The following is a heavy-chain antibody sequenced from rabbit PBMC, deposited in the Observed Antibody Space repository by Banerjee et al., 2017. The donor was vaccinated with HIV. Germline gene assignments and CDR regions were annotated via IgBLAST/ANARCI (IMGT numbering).Heavy chain of an antibody. CDR1: GIHFSSYG. D-gene: IGHD6-1*01. Sequence: QLVESGGGLVQPGESLKLSCKASGIHFSSYGMSWVRQAPGKGLEWIGYIDPVFGSTYYASWVNGRFTISSDNAQNTVDLQMNSLTAADTATYFCARAPYAGYAGYGYATSFNLWGQGTLVTVS. CDR2: IDPVFGST. V-gene: IGHV1S7*01. J-gene: IGHJ4*01. CDR3: ARAPYAGYAGYGYATSFNL.